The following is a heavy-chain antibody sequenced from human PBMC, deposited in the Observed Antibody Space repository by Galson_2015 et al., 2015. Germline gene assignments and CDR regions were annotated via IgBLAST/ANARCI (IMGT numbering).Heavy chain of an antibody. CDR2: ISASTTGT. CDR1: GFTFSIYA. V-gene: IGHV3-23*01. CDR3: ARERTTVTRGAFDI. D-gene: IGHD4-17*01. J-gene: IGHJ3*02. Sequence: SLRLSCAASGFTFSIYAMSWVRQAPGKGLERVSAISASTTGTYYADSVRGRFTISRDNSKNTLNLQMSDLRAEDTAVYYCARERTTVTRGAFDIWGQGTVVTVSS.